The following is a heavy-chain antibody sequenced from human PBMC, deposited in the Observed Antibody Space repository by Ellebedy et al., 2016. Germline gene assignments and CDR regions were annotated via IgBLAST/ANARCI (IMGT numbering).Heavy chain of an antibody. D-gene: IGHD4-17*01. CDR2: ISSSSSTI. V-gene: IGHV3-48*04. Sequence: GGSLRLXXAASGFTFSSYSMNWVRQAPGKGLEWVSYISSSSSTIYYADSVKGRFTISRDNAKNSLYLQMNSLRAEDTAVYYCARDVFATTVTTWYPDTPNAFDIWGQGTMVTVSS. CDR1: GFTFSSYS. J-gene: IGHJ3*02. CDR3: ARDVFATTVTTWYPDTPNAFDI.